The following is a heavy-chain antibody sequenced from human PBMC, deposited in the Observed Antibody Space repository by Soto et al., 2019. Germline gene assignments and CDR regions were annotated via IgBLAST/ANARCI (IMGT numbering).Heavy chain of an antibody. CDR3: ARESEDLTPNWFDP. CDR2: ISSTTNYM. Sequence: PGGSLRLSCAASGFTFTRYSMNWVRQAPGKGLEWVSSISSTTNYMYYADSMKGRFTVSRDNAKNSVYLEMNSLSAEDTAVYYCARESEDLTPNWFDPWGRGTLVTVSS. J-gene: IGHJ5*02. V-gene: IGHV3-21*01. CDR1: GFTFTRYS.